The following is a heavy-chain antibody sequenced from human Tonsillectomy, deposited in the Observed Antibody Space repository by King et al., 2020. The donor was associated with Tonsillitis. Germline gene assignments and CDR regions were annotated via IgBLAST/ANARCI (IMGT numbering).Heavy chain of an antibody. CDR3: ASWGIAVAGGEPYYYGMDV. J-gene: IGHJ6*02. CDR1: GGSFSGYY. V-gene: IGHV4-34*01. D-gene: IGHD6-19*01. CDR2: INHSGST. Sequence: VQLQQWGAGLLKPSETLSLTCAVYGGSFSGYYWSWIRQPPGKGLEWIGEINHSGSTNYNPSLKSRVTISVDTSKNQFSLKLSSVTAADTAVYYCASWGIAVAGGEPYYYGMDVWGQGTTVTVSS.